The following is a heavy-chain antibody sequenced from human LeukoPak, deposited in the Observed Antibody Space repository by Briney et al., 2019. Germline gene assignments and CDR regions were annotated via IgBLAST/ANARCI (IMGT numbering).Heavy chain of an antibody. CDR3: ARGLASGYPPIPFDY. Sequence: SETPSLTCTVSGGSISSYYWSWLRQPPGKGLEGIGYIYYSGSTNYNPSLKSRVTISVKTSKNQFSLNLTSVTAADTAIYYCARGLASGYPPIPFDYWGQGTLVTVSS. CDR2: IYYSGST. J-gene: IGHJ4*02. D-gene: IGHD3-3*01. V-gene: IGHV4-59*12. CDR1: GGSISSYY.